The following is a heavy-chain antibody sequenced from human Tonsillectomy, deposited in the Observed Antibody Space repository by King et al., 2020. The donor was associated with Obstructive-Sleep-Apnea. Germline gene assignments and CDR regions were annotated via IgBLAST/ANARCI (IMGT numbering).Heavy chain of an antibody. CDR1: GGSISSGDYY. J-gene: IGHJ6*02. CDR3: ARDSPPSKSYYGMDV. Sequence: QLQESGPGLVKPSQTLSLTCTVSGGSISSGDYYWSWIRQHPGKGLEWIGYISYSGSTHYKPSLKSRVAISVDTPKNQFSLKLSSVTAADTAVYYCARDSPPSKSYYGMDVWGQGTTVTVSS. CDR2: ISYSGST. V-gene: IGHV4-31*03.